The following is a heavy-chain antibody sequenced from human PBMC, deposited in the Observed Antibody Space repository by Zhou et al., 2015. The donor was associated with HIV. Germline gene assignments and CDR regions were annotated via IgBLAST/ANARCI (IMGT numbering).Heavy chain of an antibody. J-gene: IGHJ4*02. CDR1: GGTFSNHG. V-gene: IGHV1-69*06. D-gene: IGHD5-12*01. Sequence: QVQLVQSGAEVKKPGSSVKVSCKASGGTFSNHGISWVRQAPGQGLEWMGGIVPFFGTANYAQKFQGRVTITADKSTSTAYMELSSLRSEDTAAYYCARDNDEFSGFHPHFDYWGQGTLVTVSS. CDR2: IVPFFGTA. CDR3: ARDNDEFSGFHPHFDY.